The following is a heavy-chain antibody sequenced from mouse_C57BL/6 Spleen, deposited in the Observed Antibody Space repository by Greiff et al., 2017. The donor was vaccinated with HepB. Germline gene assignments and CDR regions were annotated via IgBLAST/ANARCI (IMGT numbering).Heavy chain of an antibody. V-gene: IGHV2-9*01. D-gene: IGHD1-1*01. J-gene: IGHJ4*01. CDR3: AKHDGSSLYAMDY. CDR1: GFSLTSYG. CDR2: IWGGGST. Sequence: VKVVESGPGLVAPSQSLSITCTVSGFSLTSYGVDWVRQPPGKGLEWLGVIWGGGSTNYNSALMSRLSISQDNSKSQVFLKMNSLQTDDTAMYYCAKHDGSSLYAMDYWGQGTSVTVSS.